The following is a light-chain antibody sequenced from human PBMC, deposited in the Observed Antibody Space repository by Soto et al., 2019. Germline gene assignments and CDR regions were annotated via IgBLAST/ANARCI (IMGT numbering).Light chain of an antibody. Sequence: QSALTQPPSVSGSPGQSVTISCTGTSSDVGGYNYVSWYQQHPGKAPKLMIYEVSERPSGVPDRFSGSKSGNTASLTVSGLQADDEADYYCTSYVGSNNFPYVFGTGTKVTVL. J-gene: IGLJ1*01. CDR2: EVS. CDR1: SSDVGGYNY. V-gene: IGLV2-8*01. CDR3: TSYVGSNNFPYV.